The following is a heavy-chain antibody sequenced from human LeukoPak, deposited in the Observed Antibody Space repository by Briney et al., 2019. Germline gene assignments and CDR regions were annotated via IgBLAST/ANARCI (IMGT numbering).Heavy chain of an antibody. Sequence: GGSLRLSCAVPGFNFRDHWMDWVRQAPGKGLQWVGHIKNDGSETYYLDSLKGRFSISRDNTNNALYLQMNSLRVEDTAVYYCVKNDGWFHLAQWGQGTLVTVSS. CDR1: GFNFRDHW. D-gene: IGHD6-19*01. CDR3: VKNDGWFHLAQ. J-gene: IGHJ4*02. CDR2: IKNDGSET. V-gene: IGHV3-7*03.